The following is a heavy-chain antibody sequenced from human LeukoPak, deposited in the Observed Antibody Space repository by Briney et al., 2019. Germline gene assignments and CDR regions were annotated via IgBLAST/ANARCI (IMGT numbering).Heavy chain of an antibody. V-gene: IGHV4-34*01. CDR3: ARLGYFDSKFDY. Sequence: PSETLSLTCAVYGESFSGYYWSWIRQPPGKGLEWIGEINHSGSTNYNPSLKSRVTISVDTSKNQFSLKLSSVTAADTAVYYCARLGYFDSKFDYWGQGTLVTVSS. J-gene: IGHJ4*02. D-gene: IGHD3-9*01. CDR2: INHSGST. CDR1: GESFSGYY.